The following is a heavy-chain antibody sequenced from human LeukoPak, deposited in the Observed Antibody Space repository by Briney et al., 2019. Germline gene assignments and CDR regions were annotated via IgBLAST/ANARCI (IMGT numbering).Heavy chain of an antibody. J-gene: IGHJ4*02. Sequence: TGGSLRLSCAASGFTFSSFAMHWVRQAPGKALEYVSSISGKGNSAYYGNSVQGRFTSSRDNSRNTLYLQMGSLRTEDTAVYYCARESSVRGATDYWGQGTLVTVSS. D-gene: IGHD1-26*01. CDR1: GFTFSSFA. CDR2: ISGKGNSA. V-gene: IGHV3-64*01. CDR3: ARESSVRGATDY.